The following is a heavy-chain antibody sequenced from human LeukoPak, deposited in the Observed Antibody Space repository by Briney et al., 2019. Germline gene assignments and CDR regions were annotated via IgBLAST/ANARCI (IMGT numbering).Heavy chain of an antibody. CDR2: IDHSGNT. V-gene: IGHV4-4*02. J-gene: IGHJ4*02. CDR3: GRETMVAIDY. Sequence: KSSGTLSLTCAVSGGSISSSYWWSWVRQPPGKGLEWIGEIDHSGNTNYNPSLKSRVTMSIDKSKNQISLKLTYVTAADTAVYYCGRETMVAIDYWGQGTLVTVFS. D-gene: IGHD4/OR15-4a*01. CDR1: GGSISSSYW.